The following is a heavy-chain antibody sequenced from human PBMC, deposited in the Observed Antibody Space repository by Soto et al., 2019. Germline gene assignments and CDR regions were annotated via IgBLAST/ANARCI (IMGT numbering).Heavy chain of an antibody. V-gene: IGHV3-11*06. D-gene: IGHD3-9*01. CDR2: ISSSSSYT. Sequence: PGGSLRLSCAASGFTFSDYYMSWIRQAPGKGLEWVSYISSSSSYTNYADSVKGRFTISRDNAKNSLYLQMNSLRAEDTAVYYCARFEGDILTGYLYYFDYWGQGTLVTVSS. CDR1: GFTFSDYY. CDR3: ARFEGDILTGYLYYFDY. J-gene: IGHJ4*02.